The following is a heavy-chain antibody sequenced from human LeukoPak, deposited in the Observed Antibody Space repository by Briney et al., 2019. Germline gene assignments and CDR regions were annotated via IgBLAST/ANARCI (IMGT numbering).Heavy chain of an antibody. J-gene: IGHJ4*02. D-gene: IGHD6-25*01. CDR1: GFTFSSYE. CDR3: ARGRLAAN. CDR2: IRGSGSTI. V-gene: IGHV3-48*03. Sequence: GGSLRLSCAASGFTFSSYEMNWVRQAPGKGLEWVSYIRGSGSTIYYADSVKGRFTISRDNAKSSLLLQMNSLRGEDTAVYYCARGRLAANWGQGTLVTVSS.